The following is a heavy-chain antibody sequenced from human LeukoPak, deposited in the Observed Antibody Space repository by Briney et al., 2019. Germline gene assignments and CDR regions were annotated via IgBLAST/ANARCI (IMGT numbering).Heavy chain of an antibody. CDR3: AKEADGSGSYYKGDY. CDR1: GFTFSSYW. V-gene: IGHV3-7*03. J-gene: IGHJ4*02. CDR2: IKQDGSEK. Sequence: GGSLRLSCAASGFTFSSYWMTWVRQAPGKGLEWVANIKQDGSEKYCVDSVKGRFTISRDNAKNSLYLQMNSLRAEDTAVYYCAKEADGSGSYYKGDYWGQGTLVTVSS. D-gene: IGHD3-10*01.